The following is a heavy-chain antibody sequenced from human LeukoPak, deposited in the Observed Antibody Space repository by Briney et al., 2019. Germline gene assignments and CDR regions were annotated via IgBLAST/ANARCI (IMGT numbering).Heavy chain of an antibody. CDR3: ARDKRATGGPFDY. V-gene: IGHV3-66*01. CDR1: GFSVSANY. CDR2: IHRSGAT. J-gene: IGHJ4*02. D-gene: IGHD7-27*01. Sequence: GGSLRLSCAASGFSVSANYITWVRQAPGKGLEWVSVIHRSGATYYADSVKGRFTIARDNSKNTVYLQMNALRVEDTAVYYCARDKRATGGPFDYWGQGTLVTVSS.